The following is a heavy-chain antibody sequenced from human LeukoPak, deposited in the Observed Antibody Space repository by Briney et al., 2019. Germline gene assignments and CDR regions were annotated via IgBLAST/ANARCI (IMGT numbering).Heavy chain of an antibody. D-gene: IGHD3-22*01. CDR2: IYYSGST. J-gene: IGHJ4*02. V-gene: IGHV4-39*01. CDR1: GGSITGSSYY. Sequence: PSETLSLTCTVSGGSITGSSYYWGWIRQSPGKGLEWIENIYYSGSTYYNPSLKSRVTISVDTSKNQFSLKLSSVTAADTALYYCARQEIYYYDSSGYYRNWGQGTLVTVSS. CDR3: ARQEIYYYDSSGYYRN.